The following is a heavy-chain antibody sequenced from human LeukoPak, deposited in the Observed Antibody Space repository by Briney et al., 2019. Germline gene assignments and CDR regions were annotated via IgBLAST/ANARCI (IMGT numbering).Heavy chain of an antibody. CDR1: GGSISSYY. Sequence: TSETLSLTCTVSGGSISSYYWSWIRQPAGKGLEWIGRIYTSGSTNYNPSLKSRVTMSVDTSMNQFSLKLSSVTAADTAVYYCARGPYSSGFDYWGQGTLVTVSS. V-gene: IGHV4-4*07. D-gene: IGHD6-19*01. CDR3: ARGPYSSGFDY. J-gene: IGHJ4*02. CDR2: IYTSGST.